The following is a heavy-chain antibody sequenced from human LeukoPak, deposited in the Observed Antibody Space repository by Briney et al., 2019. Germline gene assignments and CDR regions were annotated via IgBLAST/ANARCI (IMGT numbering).Heavy chain of an antibody. Sequence: QSGGSLRLSCAASGFTFSSNYMSWVRQAPGKGLEWVSVIYSGGSTYYADSVKGRFTTSRDNSKNTLYLQMNSLRAEDTAVYYCARGGGEYYYDSSGYPFFDYWGQGTLVTVSS. J-gene: IGHJ4*02. CDR2: IYSGGST. CDR1: GFTFSSNY. V-gene: IGHV3-66*01. CDR3: ARGGGEYYYDSSGYPFFDY. D-gene: IGHD3-22*01.